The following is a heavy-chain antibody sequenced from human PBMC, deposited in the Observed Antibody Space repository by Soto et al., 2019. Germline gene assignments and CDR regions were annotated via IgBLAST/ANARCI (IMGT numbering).Heavy chain of an antibody. CDR1: GGTFSGYY. V-gene: IGHV4-34*01. CDR2: INHSGST. D-gene: IGHD2-2*01. CDR3: ARGAYRSRANCHGGIDY. J-gene: IGHJ4*02. Sequence: SSETLSLTCAVYGGTFSGYYWSWIRQPPGKGLEWIGEINHSGSTNHNPSLKSRVTISVDTSKNQFSLNLSSVTAADTAIYYCARGAYRSRANCHGGIDYWGLRTLVTVFS.